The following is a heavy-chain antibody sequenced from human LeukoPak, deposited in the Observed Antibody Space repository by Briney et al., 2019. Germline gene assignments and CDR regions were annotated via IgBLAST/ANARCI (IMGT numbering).Heavy chain of an antibody. D-gene: IGHD2/OR15-2a*01. J-gene: IGHJ3*02. CDR2: IYSSGST. CDR3: ARVSYRESGHAFDI. V-gene: IGHV4-4*07. Sequence: PSETLSLTCSVSGASISTYYWSWIRQPAGKGLEWIGRIYSSGSTNYNPSLKSRVTMSVDTSKNQFSLKLSSVTAADTAVYYCARVSYRESGHAFDIWGQGTMVTVSS. CDR1: GASISTYY.